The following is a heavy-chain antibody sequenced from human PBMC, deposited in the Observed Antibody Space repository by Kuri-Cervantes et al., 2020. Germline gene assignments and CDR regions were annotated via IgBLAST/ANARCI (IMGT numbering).Heavy chain of an antibody. D-gene: IGHD2-15*01. V-gene: IGHV3-49*04. Sequence: GESLKISCTASGITLGDYGLSWVRQAPGKGLEWVGFIRSKAYGGTTEYAASVKGRFTISRDDSKSIAYLQMNSLKTEDTAVYYCTRRGGYCSGGSCYSDQRPFDYWGQGTLVTVSS. J-gene: IGHJ4*02. CDR1: GITLGDYG. CDR3: TRRGGYCSGGSCYSDQRPFDY. CDR2: IRSKAYGGTT.